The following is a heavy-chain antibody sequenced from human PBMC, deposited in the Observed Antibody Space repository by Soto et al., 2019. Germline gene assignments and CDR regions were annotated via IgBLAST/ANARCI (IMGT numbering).Heavy chain of an antibody. Sequence: RASVKVSCKASGGTFSSYAISWVRQAPGQGLEWMGGIIPIFGTANYAQKFQGRVTITADESTSTAYMELSSLRSEDTAVYYCARATMVRGVIITVGYYYYYGMDVWGQGTTVTVSS. CDR1: GGTFSSYA. J-gene: IGHJ6*02. CDR3: ARATMVRGVIITVGYYYYYGMDV. V-gene: IGHV1-69*13. D-gene: IGHD3-10*01. CDR2: IIPIFGTA.